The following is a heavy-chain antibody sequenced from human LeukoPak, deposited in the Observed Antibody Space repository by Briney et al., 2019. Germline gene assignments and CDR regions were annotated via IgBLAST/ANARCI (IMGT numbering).Heavy chain of an antibody. V-gene: IGHV1-18*01. Sequence: GASVKVSCKASGYTFTSYGISWVRQAPGQGLEWMGWISAYNGNTNYAQKLQGRVTMTTDTSTSTAYMELRSLRSDDTAVYYCASGRAAARPRGYYYYMDVWGKGTTVTVSS. CDR1: GYTFTSYG. CDR3: ASGRAAARPRGYYYYMDV. J-gene: IGHJ6*03. CDR2: ISAYNGNT. D-gene: IGHD6-13*01.